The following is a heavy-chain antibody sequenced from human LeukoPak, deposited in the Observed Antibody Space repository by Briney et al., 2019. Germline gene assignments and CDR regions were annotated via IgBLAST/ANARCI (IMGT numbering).Heavy chain of an antibody. Sequence: GGSLRLSCAASEFTFSSHDMRWVRRAPGKGLEWVSSIVHIGTGTYYADSVKGRFTISRDNSKNTLFLQMNSLSAEDTAVYYCTRLALVTTSGAFSDYWGQGTLVTVSS. V-gene: IGHV3-23*01. D-gene: IGHD4-17*01. CDR2: IVHIGTGT. CDR1: EFTFSSHD. CDR3: TRLALVTTSGAFSDY. J-gene: IGHJ4*02.